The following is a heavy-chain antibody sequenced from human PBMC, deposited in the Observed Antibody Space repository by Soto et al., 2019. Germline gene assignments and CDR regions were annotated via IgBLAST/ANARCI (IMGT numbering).Heavy chain of an antibody. CDR1: GLTFSSYA. CDR2: ISDSGFST. D-gene: IGHD3-22*01. Sequence: PGGSLRLSCAASGLTFSSYAMSLVRQAPGKGLEWVSTISDSGFSTYYADSVKGRVTISRDNSKNTVFLQMNSLRVEDTAVYYCAKDVYYYESSGFSPYYFDYWGRGTLVTVSS. CDR3: AKDVYYYESSGFSPYYFDY. V-gene: IGHV3-23*01. J-gene: IGHJ4*02.